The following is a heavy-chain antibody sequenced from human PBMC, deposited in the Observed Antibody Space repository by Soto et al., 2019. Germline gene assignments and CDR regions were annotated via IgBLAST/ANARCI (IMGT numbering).Heavy chain of an antibody. D-gene: IGHD4-17*01. Sequence: GGSLRLSCAASGFTFSNYGMHWVRQAPGKGLEWVAVIWYDGSNKYYGDSVKGRFTISGDNSKNTLYLQMNSLRGEDMAVYYCARDRDPMTTVTEIGCWGQGTLVTVSS. CDR2: IWYDGSNK. J-gene: IGHJ4*02. CDR1: GFTFSNYG. CDR3: ARDRDPMTTVTEIGC. V-gene: IGHV3-33*01.